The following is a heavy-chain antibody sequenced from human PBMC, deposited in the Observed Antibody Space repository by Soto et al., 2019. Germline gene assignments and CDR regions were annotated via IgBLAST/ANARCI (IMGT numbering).Heavy chain of an antibody. CDR2: IKQDGSEK. D-gene: IGHD5-18*01. CDR3: ARDSRIQLWSPWYFDY. V-gene: IGHV3-7*01. Sequence: GSLRLSCAASGFTFSSYWMSWVRQAPGKGLEWVANIKQDGSEKYYVDSVKGRFTISRDNAKNSLYLQMNSLRAEDTAVYYCARDSRIQLWSPWYFDYWGQGTLVTVSS. CDR1: GFTFSSYW. J-gene: IGHJ4*02.